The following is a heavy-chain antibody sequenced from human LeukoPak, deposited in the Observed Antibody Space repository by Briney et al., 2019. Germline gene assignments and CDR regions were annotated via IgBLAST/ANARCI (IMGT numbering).Heavy chain of an antibody. D-gene: IGHD3-3*01. CDR2: ISGSGSSI. CDR1: GFTFSDYA. Sequence: PGGSLRLSCAASGFTFSDYAVNWIRQAPGKGLKWVSVISGSGSSIYYTDSVKGRFTISRDNSKNTLYLQMNSLRAEDTAVYYCAMGATSWSGYSFPKLFQHWGRGTLVTVPS. V-gene: IGHV3-23*01. CDR3: AMGATSWSGYSFPKLFQH. J-gene: IGHJ1*01.